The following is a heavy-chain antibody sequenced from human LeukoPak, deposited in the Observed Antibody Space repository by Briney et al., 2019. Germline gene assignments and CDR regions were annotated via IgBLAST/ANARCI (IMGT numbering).Heavy chain of an antibody. CDR2: INHSGST. Sequence: PSETLSLTCAVYGGSFSGYYWSWIRQPPGKGLEWIGEINHSGSTNYNPSLKSRVTISVDTPKNQFSLKLSSVTAADTAVYYCARTRSSWYSSYYYYMDVWGKGTTVTVSS. D-gene: IGHD6-13*01. J-gene: IGHJ6*03. CDR1: GGSFSGYY. CDR3: ARTRSSWYSSYYYYMDV. V-gene: IGHV4-34*01.